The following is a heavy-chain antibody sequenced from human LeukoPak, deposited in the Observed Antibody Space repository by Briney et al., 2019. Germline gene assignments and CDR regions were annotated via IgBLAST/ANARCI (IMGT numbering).Heavy chain of an antibody. Sequence: GGSLRLSCAASGFTFSSYAMHWVRQAPGKGLEWVAVISYDGSNKYYADSVKGRFTISRDNSKNTLYLQMNSLRAEDTAVYYRARDQQYDFWSGYWGYFDYWGQGTLVTVSS. CDR3: ARDQQYDFWSGYWGYFDY. CDR2: ISYDGSNK. V-gene: IGHV3-30*01. CDR1: GFTFSSYA. D-gene: IGHD3-3*01. J-gene: IGHJ4*02.